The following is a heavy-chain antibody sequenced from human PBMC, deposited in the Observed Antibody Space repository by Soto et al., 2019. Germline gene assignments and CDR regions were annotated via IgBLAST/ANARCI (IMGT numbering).Heavy chain of an antibody. Sequence: GGSLRLSCAASGFTFSSYAMHWVRQAPGKGLEWVSGISWNSGSIGYADTVKGRFTISRDNAKNSLYLQMNSLRAEDTALYYCAKDFSDILTGAYFDYWGQGTLVTVSA. CDR1: GFTFSSYA. V-gene: IGHV3-9*01. J-gene: IGHJ4*02. CDR3: AKDFSDILTGAYFDY. D-gene: IGHD3-9*01. CDR2: ISWNSGSI.